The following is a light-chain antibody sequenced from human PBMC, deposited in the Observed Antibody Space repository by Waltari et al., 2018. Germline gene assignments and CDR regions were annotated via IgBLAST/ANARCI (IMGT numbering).Light chain of an antibody. CDR3: QAWDSSTASVV. J-gene: IGLJ2*01. CDR2: QDR. V-gene: IGLV3-1*01. Sequence: SYELTQPPSVSVFPGQTASITCPGDKLGDKYACWYQQKPGQSPVLVIYQDRKRPSGIPERFSASNSGNTATLTISGTQAMDEADYYCQAWDSSTASVVFGGGTKLTVL. CDR1: KLGDKY.